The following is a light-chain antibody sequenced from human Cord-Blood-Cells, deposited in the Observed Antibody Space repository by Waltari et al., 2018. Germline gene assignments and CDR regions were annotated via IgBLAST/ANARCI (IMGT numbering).Light chain of an antibody. Sequence: LHMTHSPSPLPAPAAHTLTITCRASQSISSYLNWYQQKPGKAPKLLIYAASSLQSGVPSRFSGSGSGTDFTLTISSLQPEDFATYYCQQSYSTPLTFGGGTKVEIK. CDR1: QSISSY. J-gene: IGKJ4*01. V-gene: IGKV1-39*01. CDR2: AAS. CDR3: QQSYSTPLT.